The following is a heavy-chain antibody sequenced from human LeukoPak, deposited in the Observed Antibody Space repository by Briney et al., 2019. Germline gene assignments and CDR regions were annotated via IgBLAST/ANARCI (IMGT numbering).Heavy chain of an antibody. CDR3: ARDRGVTGTDYYYGMDV. D-gene: IGHD6-19*01. V-gene: IGHV3-30-3*01. J-gene: IGHJ6*02. CDR2: ISYDGSNK. Sequence: GGSLRLSCAASGFTFSSYAMHWVRQAPGKGLEWVAVISYDGSNKYYADSVKGRFTISRDNSKNTLYLQMNSLRAEDTAVYYCARDRGVTGTDYYYGMDVWGQGTTVTVSS. CDR1: GFTFSSYA.